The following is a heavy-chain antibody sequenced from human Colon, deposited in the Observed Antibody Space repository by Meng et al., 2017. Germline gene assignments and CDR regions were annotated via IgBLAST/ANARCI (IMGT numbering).Heavy chain of an antibody. D-gene: IGHD3-22*01. CDR3: ACGQGFLLHYFDN. CDR2: VSEGGGT. V-gene: IGHV4-34*01. CDR1: GGSVSRDC. Sequence: VRLRQWGPRLVEPSETLPSRCDVYGGSVSRDCFSWIRQTPGKGMEWIGGVSEGGGTLYNPSLKSRVFISVATSNSELTLTLTSVTDADTGVYYCACGQGFLLHYFDNWGQGTLVTVSS. J-gene: IGHJ4*02.